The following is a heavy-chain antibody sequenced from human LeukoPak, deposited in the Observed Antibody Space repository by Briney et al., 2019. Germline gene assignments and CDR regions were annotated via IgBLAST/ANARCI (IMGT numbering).Heavy chain of an antibody. Sequence: GGSLRLSCAASGFTFSSYWMSWVRQAPGKGLEWVANIKQDGSEKYYVDSVKGRFTISRDNAKNSLYLQMNSLRAEDTAVYYCARDLSYSSGWYGLDYWGQGTLVTVSS. V-gene: IGHV3-7*01. D-gene: IGHD6-19*01. CDR3: ARDLSYSSGWYGLDY. CDR2: IKQDGSEK. J-gene: IGHJ4*02. CDR1: GFTFSSYW.